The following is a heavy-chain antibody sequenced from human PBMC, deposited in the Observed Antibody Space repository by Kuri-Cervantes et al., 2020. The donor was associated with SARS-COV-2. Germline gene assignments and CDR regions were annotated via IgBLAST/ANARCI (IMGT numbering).Heavy chain of an antibody. CDR3: AKDRAYSRPKVSGYYYYMDV. V-gene: IGHV3-23*01. D-gene: IGHD4-11*01. J-gene: IGHJ6*03. CDR1: GFTFSSYA. CDR2: ISGSGGST. Sequence: GESLKISCAASGFTFSSYAMSWVRQAPGKGLEWVSAISGSGGSTYYADSVKGRFTISRDNSKDTLYLQMNSLRAEDTAVYYCAKDRAYSRPKVSGYYYYMDVWGKGTTVTVSS.